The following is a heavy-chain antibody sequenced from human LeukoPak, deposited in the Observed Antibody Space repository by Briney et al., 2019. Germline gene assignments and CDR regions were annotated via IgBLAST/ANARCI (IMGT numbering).Heavy chain of an antibody. CDR3: TRGYGHYDSSGYH. Sequence: GGSLRLSCAASGFTFSSYAMSWVRQAPGKGLEWVGFIRSKVDAETTGYAASVKGRFTVSRDDSKSIAYLQMNSLKTEDTAVYYCTRGYGHYDSSGYHWGQGTLVTVSS. V-gene: IGHV3-49*04. CDR1: GFTFSSYA. D-gene: IGHD3-22*01. J-gene: IGHJ4*02. CDR2: IRSKVDAETT.